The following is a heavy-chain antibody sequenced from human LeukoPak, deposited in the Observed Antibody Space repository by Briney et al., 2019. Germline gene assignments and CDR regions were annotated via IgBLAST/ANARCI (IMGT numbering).Heavy chain of an antibody. Sequence: GGSLRLSCAASGFTYSSYWMSWVRQAPGKGPEWVANMNQDGSGKYYVDSVKGRFTISRDNAKNSLYFQMNSLRAEDTAVYYCARDGRGGYLDSWGQGTLVIVSS. CDR3: ARDGRGGYLDS. CDR2: MNQDGSGK. D-gene: IGHD2-15*01. J-gene: IGHJ4*02. V-gene: IGHV3-7*01. CDR1: GFTYSSYW.